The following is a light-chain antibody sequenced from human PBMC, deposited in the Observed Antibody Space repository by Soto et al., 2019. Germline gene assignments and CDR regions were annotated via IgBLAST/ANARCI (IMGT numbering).Light chain of an antibody. CDR3: SSYAGTKNFVV. J-gene: IGLJ7*01. CDR2: ESY. Sequence: QSALTQPPSASGPLGQSVTISCTGTSSDVGGYHFVSWYQQHPGKAPKLLIFESYKRPSGVPDRFSGSKSGNTASLTVSGLQAEDEANYHCSSYAGTKNFVVFGGGTQLTVL. V-gene: IGLV2-8*01. CDR1: SSDVGGYHF.